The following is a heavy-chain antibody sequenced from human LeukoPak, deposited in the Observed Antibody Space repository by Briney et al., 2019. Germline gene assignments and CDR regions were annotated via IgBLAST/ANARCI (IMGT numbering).Heavy chain of an antibody. CDR2: ISAYNGNT. V-gene: IGHV1-18*01. D-gene: IGHD5-12*01. CDR3: ARRGGSTSYNWFDP. J-gene: IGHJ5*02. Sequence: ASVKVSCKASGYTFTSYGISWVRQAPGQGLEWMGWISAYNGNTNYAQKLQGRVTMTTDTSASTAYMELRSLRSDDTAVYYCARRGGSTSYNWFDPWGQGTLVTVSS. CDR1: GYTFTSYG.